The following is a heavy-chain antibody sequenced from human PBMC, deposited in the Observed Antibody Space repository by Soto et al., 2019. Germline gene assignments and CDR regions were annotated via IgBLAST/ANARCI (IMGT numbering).Heavy chain of an antibody. CDR1: GGSISSGGYS. CDR3: NCHDSSGYYGEFDY. D-gene: IGHD3-22*01. CDR2: IYHSGST. J-gene: IGHJ4*02. Sequence: PSETLSLTCAVPGGSISSGGYSWSWIRQPPGKGLEWIGYIYHSGSTYYNPSLKSRVTISVDRSKNQFSLELSSVTAADTAVYYCNCHDSSGYYGEFDYWGQGTLVTVSS. V-gene: IGHV4-30-2*01.